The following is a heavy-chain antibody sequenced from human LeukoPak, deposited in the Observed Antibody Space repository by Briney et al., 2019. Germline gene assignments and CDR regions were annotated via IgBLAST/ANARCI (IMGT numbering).Heavy chain of an antibody. J-gene: IGHJ4*02. Sequence: GGSLRLSCVASGFTFNKCGIHWVRQAPGKGLEWVAFIRYDGSNKYFADSVKGRFTISRDDAKNSLYLQMNSLRAEDTAVYYCARGPSYGARSDYFVSWGQGTLVTVSS. V-gene: IGHV3-30*02. D-gene: IGHD3-10*01. CDR1: GFTFNKCG. CDR2: IRYDGSNK. CDR3: ARGPSYGARSDYFVS.